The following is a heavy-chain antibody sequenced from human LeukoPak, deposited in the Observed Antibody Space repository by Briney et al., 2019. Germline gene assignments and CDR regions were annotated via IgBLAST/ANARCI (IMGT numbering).Heavy chain of an antibody. J-gene: IGHJ6*02. CDR3: ARGLKPGYPDYYYYGMDV. CDR2: IYTSGST. V-gene: IGHV4-4*07. Sequence: PLETLSLTCTVSGGSISSYYWSWIRQPAGKGLEWIGRIYTSGSTNYNPSLKSRVTMSVDTSKNQFSLKLSSVTAADTAVYYCARGLKPGYPDYYYYGMDVWGQGTTVTVSS. D-gene: IGHD5-18*01. CDR1: GGSISSYY.